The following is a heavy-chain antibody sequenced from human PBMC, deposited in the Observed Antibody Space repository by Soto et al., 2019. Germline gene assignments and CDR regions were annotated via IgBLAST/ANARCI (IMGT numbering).Heavy chain of an antibody. J-gene: IGHJ5*02. CDR3: ARSVDP. CDR1: GGSISSSS. Sequence: SETLSLTCTVSGGSISSSSWNWIRQAPGKRLEWIGCIFYTGSTNFNPSLESRVAMSLDTSKNQFSLKLSSVTAADTAVYYCARSVDPWGQGTLVTVSS. V-gene: IGHV4-59*12. CDR2: IFYTGST.